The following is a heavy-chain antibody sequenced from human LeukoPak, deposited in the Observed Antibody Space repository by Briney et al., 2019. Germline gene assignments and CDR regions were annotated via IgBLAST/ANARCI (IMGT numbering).Heavy chain of an antibody. V-gene: IGHV1-3*03. Sequence: ASVKVSSKAPGYTFTSYAMHWVRQAPGQRREWMGWINAGNGNTKYSQEFQGRVTITRDTSASTAYMELSSLRSEDMAVYYCARGGEVYDFWSGYLGAGSYYYMDVWGKGTTVTVSS. CDR2: INAGNGNT. D-gene: IGHD3-3*01. CDR3: ARGGEVYDFWSGYLGAGSYYYMDV. J-gene: IGHJ6*03. CDR1: GYTFTSYA.